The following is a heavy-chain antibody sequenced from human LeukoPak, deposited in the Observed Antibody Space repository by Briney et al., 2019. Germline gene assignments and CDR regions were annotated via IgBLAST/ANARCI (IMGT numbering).Heavy chain of an antibody. D-gene: IGHD3-10*01. CDR2: VNHSGST. J-gene: IGHJ4*02. V-gene: IGHV4-34*01. CDR1: GGSFSGYY. Sequence: PSETLSLTCAVYGGSFSGYYWTWIRQPPRKGLEWIGEVNHSGSTTYTPSLKSRVTISVDTSKNQFSLNPSSVTAADTAVYYCARRFRIHFDYWGQGSLVTVSS. CDR3: ARRFRIHFDY.